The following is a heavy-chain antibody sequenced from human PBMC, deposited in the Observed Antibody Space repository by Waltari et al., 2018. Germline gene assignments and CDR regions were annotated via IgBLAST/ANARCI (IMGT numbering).Heavy chain of an antibody. J-gene: IGHJ3*02. CDR1: GDSFSSYT. CDR2: FIPLFGTA. D-gene: IGHD7-27*01. CDR3: AKEGSGDRSFDI. Sequence: QVQLVQSGAEVKTPGSSVKVSCKASGDSFSSYTITWVRQAPGQGPEWMGGFIPLFGTANYAQKFQGRVTITADESTSTAHMELNSLRSDDTAVYYCAKEGSGDRSFDIWGQGTMVTVSS. V-gene: IGHV1-69*12.